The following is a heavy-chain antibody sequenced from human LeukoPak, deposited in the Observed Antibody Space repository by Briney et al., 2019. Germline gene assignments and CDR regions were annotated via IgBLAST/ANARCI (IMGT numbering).Heavy chain of an antibody. CDR2: IKQDGSEK. Sequence: GGSLRLSCAASGFTFSSYWMNWVRQAPGKGLEWVANIKQDGSEKYYVDSVMGRLTVSRDNAKNSLYLQMDSLRGEDTAVYYCARDFATTYDSSIYDFWGQGTLVTVSS. D-gene: IGHD3-22*01. V-gene: IGHV3-7*01. CDR3: ARDFATTYDSSIYDF. J-gene: IGHJ4*02. CDR1: GFTFSSYW.